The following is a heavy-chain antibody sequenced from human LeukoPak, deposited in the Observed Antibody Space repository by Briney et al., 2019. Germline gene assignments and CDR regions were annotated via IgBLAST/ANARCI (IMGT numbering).Heavy chain of an antibody. CDR1: GCSISSYY. CDR3: ASHQYSSSGPWFDP. D-gene: IGHD6-13*01. J-gene: IGHJ5*02. V-gene: IGHV4-59*08. CDR2: IYYSGST. Sequence: SETLSLTCTVSGCSISSYYWSWIRQPPGKRLEWIGYIYYSGSTNYNPSLKSRVTISVDTSKNQFSLKLSSVTAADTAVYYCASHQYSSSGPWFDPWGQGTLVTVSS.